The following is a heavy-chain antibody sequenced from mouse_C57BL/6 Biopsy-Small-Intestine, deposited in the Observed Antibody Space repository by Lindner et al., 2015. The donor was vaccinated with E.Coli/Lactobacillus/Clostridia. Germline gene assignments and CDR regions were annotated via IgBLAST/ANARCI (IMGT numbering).Heavy chain of an antibody. CDR2: IDPEDGET. J-gene: IGHJ4*01. Sequence: VQLQESGAELVKPGASVKLSCTASGFNIKDYYMHWVKQRTEQGLEWIGRIDPEDGETKYAPKLQGKATITVDTSSNTAYLQLSSLTSEDTAVYYCASSYYYGSSYYAMDYWGQGTSVTVSS. CDR3: ASSYYYGSSYYAMDY. V-gene: IGHV14-2*01. CDR1: GFNIKDYY. D-gene: IGHD1-1*01.